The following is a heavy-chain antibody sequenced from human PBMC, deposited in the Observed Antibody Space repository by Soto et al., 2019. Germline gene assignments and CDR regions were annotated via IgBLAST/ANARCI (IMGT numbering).Heavy chain of an antibody. J-gene: IGHJ6*03. CDR2: IYYNGST. CDR3: ARSYFDFWSSDYYYYMDV. CDR1: GGSIRSHY. Sequence: SETLSLTCTVSGGSIRSHYLSWIRQPPGKGLEWIGHIYYNGSTNYNPSLKSRVTISIDTSKNQFSLKLSSVTAADTAVYYCARSYFDFWSSDYYYYMDVWGRGTTVTVSS. V-gene: IGHV4-59*08. D-gene: IGHD3-3*01.